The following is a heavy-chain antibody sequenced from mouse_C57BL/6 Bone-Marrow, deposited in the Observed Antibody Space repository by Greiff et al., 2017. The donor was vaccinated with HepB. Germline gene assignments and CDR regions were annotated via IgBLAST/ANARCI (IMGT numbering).Heavy chain of an antibody. D-gene: IGHD1-1*01. CDR2: IDPKNGDT. CDR3: TCITTVRGDY. Sequence: VQLQQSGAELVRPGASVKLSCTASGFNIKDDYMHWVKQRPEQGLEWIGWIDPKNGDTEYASKFQGKATITADTSSNTAYLQLSSLTSEDTAVYYCTCITTVRGDYWGQGTTLTVSS. V-gene: IGHV14-4*01. J-gene: IGHJ2*01. CDR1: GFNIKDDY.